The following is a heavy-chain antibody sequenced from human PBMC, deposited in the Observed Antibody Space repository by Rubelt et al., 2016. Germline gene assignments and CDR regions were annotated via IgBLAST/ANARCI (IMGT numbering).Heavy chain of an antibody. Sequence: QVQLQQWGAGLLKPSETLSLTCAVYGASFSGYYWSWIRQPPGKGLEWIGEINHSGSTNYNPSLKSRVTISVDTSKNQFSLKLSSVTAADTAVYYCARVTGGSSDYWGQGTLVTVSS. CDR1: GASFSGYY. D-gene: IGHD3-16*01. J-gene: IGHJ4*02. V-gene: IGHV4-34*01. CDR3: ARVTGGSSDY. CDR2: INHSGST.